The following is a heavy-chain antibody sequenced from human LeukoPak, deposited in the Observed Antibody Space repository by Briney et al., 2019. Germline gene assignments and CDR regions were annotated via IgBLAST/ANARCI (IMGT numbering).Heavy chain of an antibody. Sequence: ASVKVSCXASGGTFSSYAISWVRRAPGQGLEWMGRIIPIFGTANYAQKFQGRVTITTDESTSTAYMELSSLRSEDTAVYYCAIDPLGVAGINYFDYWGQGTLVTVSS. V-gene: IGHV1-69*05. CDR3: AIDPLGVAGINYFDY. CDR2: IIPIFGTA. CDR1: GGTFSSYA. J-gene: IGHJ4*02. D-gene: IGHD6-19*01.